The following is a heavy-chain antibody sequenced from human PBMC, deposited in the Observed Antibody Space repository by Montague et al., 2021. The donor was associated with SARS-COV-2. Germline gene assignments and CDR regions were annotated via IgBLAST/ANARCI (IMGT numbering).Heavy chain of an antibody. J-gene: IGHJ4*02. CDR3: ARHWGIAAAGN. CDR2: INYSGTT. V-gene: IGHV4-39*01. D-gene: IGHD6-13*01. Sequence: SETLSPTCSVSGGSITDRTYDWGCIRQSPGKGLEWIGAINYSGTTYYXPSLKSRVTISLDTAKNQFSLKMTSVTAADTAVYYCARHWGIAAAGNWGQGTLVTVSS. CDR1: GGSITDRTYD.